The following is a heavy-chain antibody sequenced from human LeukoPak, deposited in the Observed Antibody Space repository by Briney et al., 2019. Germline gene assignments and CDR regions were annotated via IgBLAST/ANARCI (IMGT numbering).Heavy chain of an antibody. D-gene: IGHD3-10*01. J-gene: IGHJ4*02. V-gene: IGHV3-23*01. CDR1: GFTFSSYA. Sequence: GGSLRLSCAASGFTFSSYAMSWVRQAPGKGLEWVSAISGSGGSTYYADSVKGRFTISRDNSKNTLYLQMSSLRAEDTAVYYCAKDLWFGELLYGLDYWGQGTLVTVSS. CDR2: ISGSGGST. CDR3: AKDLWFGELLYGLDY.